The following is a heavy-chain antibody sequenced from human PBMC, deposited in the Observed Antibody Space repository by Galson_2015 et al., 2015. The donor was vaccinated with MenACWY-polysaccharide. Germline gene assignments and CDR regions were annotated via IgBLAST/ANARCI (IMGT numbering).Heavy chain of an antibody. D-gene: IGHD4-23*01. CDR1: GFPFSSYA. V-gene: IGHV3-30*18. CDR3: AKPFYGGNSYGAFDI. J-gene: IGHJ3*02. CDR2: ISYDGSDK. Sequence: SLRLSCAASGFPFSSYAIHWVRQAPGKGLEWVAVISYDGSDKYYADSVKGRFTISRDNPKNTLYLQMNSLRAEDTAVYHCAKPFYGGNSYGAFDIWGRGTMVTVSS.